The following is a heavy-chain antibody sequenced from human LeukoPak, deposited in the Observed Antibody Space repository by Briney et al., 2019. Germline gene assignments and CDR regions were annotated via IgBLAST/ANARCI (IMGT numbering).Heavy chain of an antibody. J-gene: IGHJ6*03. CDR1: GGSISSYY. CDR3: ARSERGSSPLYMDV. V-gene: IGHV4-59*01. Sequence: SETLSLTCTVSGGSISSYYWSWIRQPPGKGLEWIGYIYYSGSTNYNPSLKSRVTISVDTSKNQFSLKLNSVTAADTAVYYCARSERGSSPLYMDVWGKGTTVTVSS. CDR2: IYYSGST. D-gene: IGHD6-6*01.